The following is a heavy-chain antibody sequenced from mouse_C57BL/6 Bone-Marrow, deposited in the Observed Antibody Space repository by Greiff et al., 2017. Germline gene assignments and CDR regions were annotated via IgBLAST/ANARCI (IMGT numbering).Heavy chain of an antibody. CDR3: AIEGTIRVCAMDY. V-gene: IGHV1-74*01. J-gene: IGHJ4*01. D-gene: IGHD2-12*01. CDR1: GYTFTSYW. Sequence: QVQLQQPGADLVKPGASVKVSCKASGYTFTSYWMPWVKQRPGQGLEWIGRIHPSDSDTNYNQKFKGKATLTVDKSSSTAYMQLSRLTSEDSAVEYWAIEGTIRVCAMDYWGQGTSVTVSS. CDR2: IHPSDSDT.